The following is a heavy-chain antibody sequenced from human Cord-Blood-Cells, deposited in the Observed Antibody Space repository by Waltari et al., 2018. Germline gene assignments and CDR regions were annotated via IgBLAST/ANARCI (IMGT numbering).Heavy chain of an antibody. V-gene: IGHV1-24*01. J-gene: IGHJ6*03. CDR1: GYTLTELS. CDR3: ATDQIAARPGYYYYYYMDV. Sequence: QVQLVQSGSEVKKPGASVKVSCKVSGYTLTELSMHWVRQAPGKGLEWMGGFDPEDGETIYAQKFQGRVTMTEDTSTDTAYMELSSLRSEDTAVYYCATDQIAARPGYYYYYYMDVWGKGTTVTVSS. D-gene: IGHD6-6*01. CDR2: FDPEDGET.